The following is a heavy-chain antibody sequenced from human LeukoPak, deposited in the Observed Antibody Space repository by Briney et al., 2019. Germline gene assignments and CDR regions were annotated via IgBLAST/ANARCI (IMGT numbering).Heavy chain of an antibody. CDR1: GGSISSGGYY. J-gene: IGHJ3*02. CDR3: ASSIYFLYAFDI. Sequence: SETLSLTCTVSGGSISSGGYYWSWLRQHPGKGLEWIGYIYYSGSTYYNPSLKSRVTISVDTSKNQFSLKLSSVTAADTAVYYCASSIYFLYAFDIWGQGTMVTVSS. CDR2: IYYSGST. V-gene: IGHV4-31*03. D-gene: IGHD3-9*01.